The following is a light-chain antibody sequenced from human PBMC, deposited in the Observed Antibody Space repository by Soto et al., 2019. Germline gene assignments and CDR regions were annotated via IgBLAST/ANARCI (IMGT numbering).Light chain of an antibody. V-gene: IGKV3-20*01. J-gene: IGKJ4*01. CDR1: QSVSSNF. CDR3: QQAATFPLT. CDR2: GAS. Sequence: EIVLTQSPGTLSLSPGERTTLSCRASQSVSSNFLDWYQQKPGQAPRLLIYGASSRATGIPDRFSGSGSGTDFTLTISSVQPEDSATYYCQQAATFPLTFGGGTDVEI.